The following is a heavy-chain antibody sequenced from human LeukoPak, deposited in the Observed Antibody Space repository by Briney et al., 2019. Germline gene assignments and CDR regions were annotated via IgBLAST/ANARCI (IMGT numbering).Heavy chain of an antibody. D-gene: IGHD3-3*01. CDR2: IKQDGSEK. J-gene: IGHJ4*02. V-gene: IGHV3-7*01. CDR3: ARELNDFWSGYYY. CDR1: GFTFSSYW. Sequence: GGSLRLSCAASGFTFSSYWMSWVRQAPGKGLEWVANIKQDGSEKYYVDSVKGRFTISRDNAKNSLYLQTNSLRAEDTAVYYCARELNDFWSGYYYWGQGTLVTVSS.